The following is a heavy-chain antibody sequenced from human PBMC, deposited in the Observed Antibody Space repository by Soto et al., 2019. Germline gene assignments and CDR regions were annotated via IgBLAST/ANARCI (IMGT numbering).Heavy chain of an antibody. D-gene: IGHD6-13*01. J-gene: IGHJ6*03. V-gene: IGHV4-59*08. Sequence: SETLSLTCTVSGGSISSYYWSWIRQPPGKGLEWIGYIYYSGSTNYNPSLKSRVTISVDTSKNQFSLKLSSVTAADTAVYYCARAIAAVGGHYYYYYMDVWGKGTTVTVSS. CDR3: ARAIAAVGGHYYYYYMDV. CDR1: GGSISSYY. CDR2: IYYSGST.